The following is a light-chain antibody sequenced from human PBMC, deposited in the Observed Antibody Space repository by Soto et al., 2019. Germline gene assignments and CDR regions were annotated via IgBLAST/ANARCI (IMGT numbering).Light chain of an antibody. J-gene: IGKJ4*01. CDR1: QGISSY. CDR3: QQINSFPVT. CDR2: DAS. Sequence: DIQLTQSPSFLSASVGDRVTITFRAIQGISSYLAWYQQRPGKAPKLLIYDASTLQSGVPSRFSGSGSGTEFTLTISSLQPEDFATYYCQQINSFPVTFGGGTKVDI. V-gene: IGKV1-9*01.